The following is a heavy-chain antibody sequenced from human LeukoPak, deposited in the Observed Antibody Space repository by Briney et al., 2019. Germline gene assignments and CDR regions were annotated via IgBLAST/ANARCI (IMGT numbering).Heavy chain of an antibody. CDR2: INPNSGGT. CDR1: GYTFTGYY. V-gene: IGHV1-2*06. D-gene: IGHD3-9*01. Sequence: ASVKVSCKASGYTFTGYYMHWVPQAPGQGLEWMGRINPNSGGTNYAQKFQGRVTMTRDTSISTAYMELSRLRSDDTAVYYCARDDDILTGYFVPWGQGTLVTVSS. J-gene: IGHJ4*02. CDR3: ARDDDILTGYFVP.